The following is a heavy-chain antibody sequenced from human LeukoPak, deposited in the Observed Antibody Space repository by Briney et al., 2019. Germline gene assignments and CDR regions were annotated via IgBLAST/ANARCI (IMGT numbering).Heavy chain of an antibody. V-gene: IGHV3-48*03. Sequence: GGSLRLSCAASGFTFSSYEMNWVRQTPGKGLQWVSYISGSGNDIYYADSVKGRVTISRDNAKNSLFLQMNSLRAEDTAVYYRARTFLSGDGYKVGYFDYWGQGTLVTVSS. CDR2: ISGSGNDI. CDR1: GFTFSSYE. D-gene: IGHD5-24*01. CDR3: ARTFLSGDGYKVGYFDY. J-gene: IGHJ4*02.